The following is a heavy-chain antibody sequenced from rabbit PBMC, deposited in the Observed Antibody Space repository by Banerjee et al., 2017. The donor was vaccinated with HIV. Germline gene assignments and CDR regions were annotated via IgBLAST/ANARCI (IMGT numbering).Heavy chain of an antibody. D-gene: IGHD1-1*01. J-gene: IGHJ4*01. Sequence: QEQLEESGGDLVKPEGSLTLTCTASGFSLSNKYVMCWVRQAPGKGLEWIAYIYPDYGTTNYARWVNGRFTISLDNAQNTVFLQMTSLTAADTATYFCARDQYTSSRGYGNLWGPGTLVT. V-gene: IGHV1S45*01. CDR2: IYPDYGTT. CDR3: ARDQYTSSRGYGNL. CDR1: GFSLSNKYV.